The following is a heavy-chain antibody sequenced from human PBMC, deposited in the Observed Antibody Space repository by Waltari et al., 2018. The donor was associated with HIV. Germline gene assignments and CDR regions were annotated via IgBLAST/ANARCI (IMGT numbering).Heavy chain of an antibody. Sequence: EVQLVESGGGLVQPGRSLRLSCAASGFTFDDYAIHWVRQAPGRGLEGVSVISWNSGRIGYADSVNGRFTISRDNAKKSVFLQMNSLKTDDTALYYCVREGVAAAGTNDAFDIWGQGTMVTVSS. CDR2: ISWNSGRI. CDR3: VREGVAAAGTNDAFDI. V-gene: IGHV3-9*01. D-gene: IGHD6-13*01. CDR1: GFTFDDYA. J-gene: IGHJ3*02.